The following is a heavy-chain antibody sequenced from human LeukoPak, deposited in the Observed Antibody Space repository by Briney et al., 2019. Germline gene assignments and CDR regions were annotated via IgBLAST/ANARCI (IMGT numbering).Heavy chain of an antibody. J-gene: IGHJ4*02. D-gene: IGHD5-18*01. Sequence: KPSETLSLTCAVSGYSISSGSYWGWIRQPPGKRLEWIGSIFHSGTTYHNPSLKSRVTISVDTSKNQVSLKLSSVTAADTAVYYCARDLSVTAKFDYWGQGTLVTVSS. CDR3: ARDLSVTAKFDY. CDR2: IFHSGTT. V-gene: IGHV4-38-2*02. CDR1: GYSISSGSY.